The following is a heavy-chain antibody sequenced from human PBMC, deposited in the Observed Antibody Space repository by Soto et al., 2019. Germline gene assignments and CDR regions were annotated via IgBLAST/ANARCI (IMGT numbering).Heavy chain of an antibody. CDR2: ISGGGDAP. J-gene: IGHJ2*01. CDR3: AREVPGSTSRPDYWYFDL. CDR1: GFTFINYA. Sequence: EVQLLESGGGLVQPGGSLRLSCAGSGFTFINYAMNWVRQAPGKGLEWVSTISGGGDAPFFADSVRGRFTSSRDNSKNPVTLQMHNLRVVDTAVCFCAREVPGSTSRPDYWYFDLWGRGTLVTVSS. V-gene: IGHV3-23*01. D-gene: IGHD3-10*01.